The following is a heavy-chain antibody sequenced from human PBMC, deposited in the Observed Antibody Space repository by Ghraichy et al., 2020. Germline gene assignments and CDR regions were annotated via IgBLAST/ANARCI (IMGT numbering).Heavy chain of an antibody. D-gene: IGHD4-17*01. Sequence: GESLNISCAASGFTFTSYWMSWVRQAPGKGLEWVANIKHDGSEKYYVDSVKGRFTISRDNAKNSLYLQMNSLRAEDTAVYYCARVRDYGDSHYGMDVWGQGTTVTVSS. J-gene: IGHJ6*02. CDR1: GFTFTSYW. V-gene: IGHV3-7*01. CDR3: ARVRDYGDSHYGMDV. CDR2: IKHDGSEK.